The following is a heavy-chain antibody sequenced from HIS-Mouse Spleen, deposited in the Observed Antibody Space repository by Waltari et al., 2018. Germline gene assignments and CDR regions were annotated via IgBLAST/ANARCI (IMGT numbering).Heavy chain of an antibody. CDR2: IYYSGST. D-gene: IGHD6-13*01. J-gene: IGHJ4*02. V-gene: IGHV4-39*07. CDR1: GGSISSSSDY. CDR3: ARLTAAGTY. Sequence: QLQLQESGPGLVKPSENLSLTCTVSGGSISSSSDYWGWFRQPPGKGLEWIGSIYYSGSTYYNPSLKSRVTISVDTSKNQFSLKLSSVTAADTAVYYCARLTAAGTYWGQGTLVTVSS.